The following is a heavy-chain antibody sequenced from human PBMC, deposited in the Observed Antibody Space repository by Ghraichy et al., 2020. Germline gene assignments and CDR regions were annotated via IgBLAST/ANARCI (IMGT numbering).Heavy chain of an antibody. Sequence: SETLSLTCTVSGGSISSSSYYWGWIRQPPGQGLEWIGSIYYSGSTYYNPSLKSRVTISVDTSKNQFSLKLSSVTAAATAVYYCEREACLHTSVGYNYWGQGTLVTVSS. CDR3: EREACLHTSVGYNY. CDR2: IYYSGST. J-gene: IGHJ4*02. CDR1: GGSISSSSYY. D-gene: IGHD5/OR15-5a*01. V-gene: IGHV4-39*02.